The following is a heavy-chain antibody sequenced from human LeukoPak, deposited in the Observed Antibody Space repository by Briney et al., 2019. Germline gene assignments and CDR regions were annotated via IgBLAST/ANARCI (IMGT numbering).Heavy chain of an antibody. CDR1: GYTFTSYG. CDR2: ISAYNGNT. D-gene: IGHD5-12*01. J-gene: IGHJ4*02. Sequence: GASVTVSCKASGYTFTSYGISWVRQAPGQGLEWMGWISAYNGNTNYAQKLQGRVTMTTDTSTSTAYMELRSLRSDDTAVYYGARDKRSGYDYPIVRYFDYWGQGTLVTVSS. CDR3: ARDKRSGYDYPIVRYFDY. V-gene: IGHV1-18*01.